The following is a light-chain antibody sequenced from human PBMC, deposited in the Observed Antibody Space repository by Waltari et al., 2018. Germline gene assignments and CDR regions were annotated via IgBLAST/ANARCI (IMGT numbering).Light chain of an antibody. V-gene: IGKV2-28*01. J-gene: IGKJ4*01. Sequence: DIVLTQSPLSLPVTPGEPASISCRSSQSLLHRNGYNYLDWYLQKPGQSPQLLIYLGSTRASGVPDRFSGSGSGTDFTLNISRVEAEDVGVYYCTQPLQTPFTFGGGTKVEIK. CDR3: TQPLQTPFT. CDR2: LGS. CDR1: QSLLHRNGYNY.